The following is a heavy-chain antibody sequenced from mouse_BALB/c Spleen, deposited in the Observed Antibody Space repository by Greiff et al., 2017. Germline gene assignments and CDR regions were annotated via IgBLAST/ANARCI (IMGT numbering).Heavy chain of an antibody. D-gene: IGHD2-4*01. J-gene: IGHJ3*01. Sequence: QVQLQQSGAELVRPGTSVTMSCKAAGYTFTNYWIGLVKQRPGHGLEWIGDIYPGGGYTNYNEKFKGKATLTADTSSSTAYMQLSSLTSEDSAIYYGARSGDYDEGAWFAYWGQGTLVTVSA. V-gene: IGHV1-63*02. CDR1: GYTFTNYW. CDR3: ARSGDYDEGAWFAY. CDR2: IYPGGGYT.